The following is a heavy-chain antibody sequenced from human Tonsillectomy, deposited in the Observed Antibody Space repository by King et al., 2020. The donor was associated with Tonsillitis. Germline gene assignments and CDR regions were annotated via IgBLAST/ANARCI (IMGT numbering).Heavy chain of an antibody. D-gene: IGHD3-22*01. CDR1: GFTFSSYG. J-gene: IGHJ3*01. Sequence: VQLVESGGGVVQPGRSLRLSCAASGFTFSSYGMHWVRQAPGKGLEWVAVISYDGSDKYYVDSVKGRFTISRDNSKNTLYLQMNSLRAEDTAVYYCARDQSYYDSSGYYSGWGQGTMVTVSS. CDR2: ISYDGSDK. V-gene: IGHV3-30*05. CDR3: ARDQSYYDSSGYYSG.